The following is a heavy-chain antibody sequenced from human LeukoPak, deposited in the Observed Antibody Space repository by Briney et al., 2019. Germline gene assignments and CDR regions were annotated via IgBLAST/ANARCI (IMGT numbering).Heavy chain of an antibody. CDR1: GGSFSGYY. J-gene: IGHJ4*02. CDR3: ATTDSSSYSQRAYYYDSSGYSFDY. V-gene: IGHV4-34*01. CDR2: INHSGST. Sequence: SETLSLTCAVYGGSFSGYYWSWIRQPPGKGLEWIGEINHSGSTNYNPSLKSRVTISVDTSKNQFSLKLSSVTAADTAVYYCATTDSSSYSQRAYYYDSSGYSFDYWGQGTLVTVSS. D-gene: IGHD3-22*01.